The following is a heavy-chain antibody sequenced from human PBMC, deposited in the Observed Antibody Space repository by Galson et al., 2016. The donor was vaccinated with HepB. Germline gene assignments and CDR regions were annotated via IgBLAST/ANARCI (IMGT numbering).Heavy chain of an antibody. CDR2: INRDESST. J-gene: IGHJ4*02. Sequence: SLRLSCAASGFTFDDYAMHWVRQVSGRGLEWVSRINRDESSTSYADYVKGRFTISRDNAKNSLYLQMNSLRDEDTAVYYCGGYNDYKAYDYWGQGTLVTVSS. D-gene: IGHD5-24*01. V-gene: IGHV3-74*01. CDR3: GGYNDYKAYDY. CDR1: GFTFDDYA.